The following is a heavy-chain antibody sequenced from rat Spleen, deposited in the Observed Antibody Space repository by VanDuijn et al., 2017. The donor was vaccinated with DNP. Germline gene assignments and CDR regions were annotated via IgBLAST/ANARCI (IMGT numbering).Heavy chain of an antibody. CDR2: ISYDGSDT. V-gene: IGHV5-7*01. J-gene: IGHJ4*01. Sequence: EVQLVESDGGLVQPGRSLKLSCAASGFIFSNFDVHWIRQAPKKGLEWVAMISYDGSDTYYRDSVKGRFTISRDNAKSTLYLQMDSLRSEDTATYYCARHARRIGMDAWGQGASVTVSS. D-gene: IGHD1-11*01. CDR1: GFIFSNFD. CDR3: ARHARRIGMDA.